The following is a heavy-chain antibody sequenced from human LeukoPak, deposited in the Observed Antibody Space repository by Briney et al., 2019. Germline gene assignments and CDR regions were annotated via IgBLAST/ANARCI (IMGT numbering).Heavy chain of an antibody. V-gene: IGHV1-69*06. D-gene: IGHD3-22*01. Sequence: SVKVSCKASGCTFSSYAISWVRQAPGQGLEWMGGIIPIFGTANYAQKFQGRVTITADKSTSTAYMELSSLRSEDTAVYYCAGPGQDYYDSSGYYPNFDYWGQGTLVTVSS. CDR3: AGPGQDYYDSSGYYPNFDY. J-gene: IGHJ4*02. CDR1: GCTFSSYA. CDR2: IIPIFGTA.